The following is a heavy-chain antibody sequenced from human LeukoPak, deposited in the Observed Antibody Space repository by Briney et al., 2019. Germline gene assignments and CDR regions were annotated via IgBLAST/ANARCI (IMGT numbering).Heavy chain of an antibody. CDR3: VKRAVAGTYYFDY. Sequence: GGSLRLSCTASGFTFNSDAMSWVRQAPGNGLEWVSIISASGASPYYADSVKGRFTISRDNSKNTLYLQMNSLRAEDTAVYYCVKRAVAGTYYFDYWGQGTLVTVSS. CDR1: GFTFNSDA. D-gene: IGHD6-19*01. CDR2: ISASGASP. J-gene: IGHJ4*02. V-gene: IGHV3-23*01.